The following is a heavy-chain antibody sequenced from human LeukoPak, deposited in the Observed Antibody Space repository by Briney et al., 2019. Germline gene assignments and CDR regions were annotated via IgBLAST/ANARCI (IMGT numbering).Heavy chain of an antibody. V-gene: IGHV4-39*07. D-gene: IGHD5-24*01. CDR1: GGSISSSSYY. J-gene: IGHJ4*02. CDR2: IYYSGST. Sequence: PSETLSLTCTVSGGSISSSSYYWGWIRQPPGTGLEWIGSIYYSGSTYYNPSLKSRVTISVDTSKNQFSLKLSSVTAADTAVYYCARDTPALGRWLHHTGPFDYWGQGTLVTVSS. CDR3: ARDTPALGRWLHHTGPFDY.